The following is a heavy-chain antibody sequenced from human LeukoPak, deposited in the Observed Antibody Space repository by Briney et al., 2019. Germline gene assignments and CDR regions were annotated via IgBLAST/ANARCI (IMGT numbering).Heavy chain of an antibody. V-gene: IGHV3-23*01. CDR3: ASQRWLQSSFDY. CDR1: GFTFSSYG. Sequence: PGGSLRLSCAASGFTFSSYGMSWVRQAPGKGLEWVSAISGSGGSTYYADSVEGRFTISRDNAKNTLYLQMNSLRAEDTAVYYCASQRWLQSSFDYWGQGTLVTVSS. CDR2: ISGSGGST. D-gene: IGHD5-24*01. J-gene: IGHJ4*02.